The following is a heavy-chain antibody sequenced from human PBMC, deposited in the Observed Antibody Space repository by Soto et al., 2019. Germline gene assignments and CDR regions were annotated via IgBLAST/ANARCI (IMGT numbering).Heavy chain of an antibody. CDR2: IKRKTDRGTT. V-gene: IGHV3-15*01. Sequence: GGSLRLSCAASGFTFSNAWMRWVRQAPGKGLEWVGRIKRKTDRGTTGYAATVKRRFINSRDDSKDTLHLQMSSLKTVDTAVYYRTPDKLSGYYYGMDVWGQGTTVTVSS. J-gene: IGHJ6*02. D-gene: IGHD1-26*01. CDR1: GFTFSNAW. CDR3: TPDKLSGYYYGMDV.